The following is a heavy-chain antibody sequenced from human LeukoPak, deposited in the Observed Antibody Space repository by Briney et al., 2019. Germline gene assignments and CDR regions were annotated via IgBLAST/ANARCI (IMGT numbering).Heavy chain of an antibody. CDR1: AMTFRNYG. J-gene: IGHJ5*02. CDR2: IQHDGINN. Sequence: GGSLRLSCAASAMTFRNYGMHWVRQAPGKGLEWVAFIQHDGINNFYVDSVKGRFTISRDNSKNTLYLQMNSLRAEDTAVYYCAKGLPNWFDPWGQGTLVTVSS. V-gene: IGHV3-30*02. CDR3: AKGLPNWFDP. D-gene: IGHD4-11*01.